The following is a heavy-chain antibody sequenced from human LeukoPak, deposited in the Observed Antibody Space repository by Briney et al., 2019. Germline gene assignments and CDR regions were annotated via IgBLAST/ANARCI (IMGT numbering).Heavy chain of an antibody. D-gene: IGHD2-2*01. Sequence: GGSLRLSCAASGFTVSSNYMSWVRQAPGKGLEWVSVIYSGGTTYYADSVKGRFTISRDNSKNTLHLQMNSLRAEDTAVYYCARDWEGYCSSTSCDPFDYWGQGTLVTVSS. V-gene: IGHV3-66*01. J-gene: IGHJ4*02. CDR2: IYSGGTT. CDR3: ARDWEGYCSSTSCDPFDY. CDR1: GFTVSSNY.